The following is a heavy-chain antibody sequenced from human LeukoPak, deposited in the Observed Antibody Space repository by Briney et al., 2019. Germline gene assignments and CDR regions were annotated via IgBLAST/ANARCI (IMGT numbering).Heavy chain of an antibody. CDR2: ISSSSSYI. D-gene: IGHD7-27*01. CDR3: ARAVLGTSYYMDV. J-gene: IGHJ6*03. V-gene: IGHV3-21*01. CDR1: GFTFSSYS. Sequence: AGGSLRLSCAASGFTFSSYSMNWVRQAPGKGLEWVSTISSSSSYIYYADSVKGRFTISRDNAKNSLYLQMNSLRAEDTAVYYCARAVLGTSYYMDVWGKGTTVTVSS.